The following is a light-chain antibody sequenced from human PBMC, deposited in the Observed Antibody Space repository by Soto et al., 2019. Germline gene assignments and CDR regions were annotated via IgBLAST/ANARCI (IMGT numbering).Light chain of an antibody. Sequence: EIVLMQSPAALSVSPGERATLSCRASQSVSSNLAWYQQKPGQSPRLLIYDVSTRATDIPARFSGSGSGTEFTLTISSLQSEDFAVYYCQQYNNWPPITFGQGTRLEIK. J-gene: IGKJ5*01. CDR3: QQYNNWPPIT. CDR1: QSVSSN. CDR2: DVS. V-gene: IGKV3-15*01.